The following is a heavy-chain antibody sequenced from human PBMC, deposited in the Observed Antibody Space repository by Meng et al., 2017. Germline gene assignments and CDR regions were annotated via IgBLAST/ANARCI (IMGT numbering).Heavy chain of an antibody. V-gene: IGHV4-38-2*02. D-gene: IGHD6-13*01. CDR3: ARELAAAGPIDY. CDR2: IYHSGST. Sequence: SETLSLTCTVSGYSISSGYYWGWIRQPPGKGLEWIGSIYHSGSTYYNPSLKSRVTISVDKSKNQFSLKLSSVTAADTAVYYCARELAAAGPIDYWGQGTLVTVSS. J-gene: IGHJ4*02. CDR1: GYSISSGYY.